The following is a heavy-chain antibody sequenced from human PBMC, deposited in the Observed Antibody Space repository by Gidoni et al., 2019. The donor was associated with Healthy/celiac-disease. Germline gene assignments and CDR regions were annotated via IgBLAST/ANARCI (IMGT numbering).Heavy chain of an antibody. D-gene: IGHD6-6*01. CDR1: GFTCSSYA. V-gene: IGHV3-23*01. J-gene: IGHJ3*02. Sequence: EVQLLESGGGLVQPGGSRRICCEASGFTCSSYAMSWVRQAPGKGLEWVSATSVSGGITYYADSVKGRFTISRDNSKNTLYLQMNSLRAEDTAVYYCAKDRYSSSPDAFDIWGQGTMVTVSS. CDR2: TSVSGGIT. CDR3: AKDRYSSSPDAFDI.